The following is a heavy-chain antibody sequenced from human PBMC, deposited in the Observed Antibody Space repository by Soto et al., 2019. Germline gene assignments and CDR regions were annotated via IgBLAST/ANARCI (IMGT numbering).Heavy chain of an antibody. CDR1: GGSVSSGSYY. J-gene: IGHJ5*02. CDR3: AGGSDILTGSNWFDP. CDR2: IYYSGST. D-gene: IGHD3-9*01. Sequence: QVQLQESGPGLVKPSETLSLTCTVSGGSVSSGSYYWSWIRQPPGKGLEWIGYIYYSGSTNYNPSLKSRVTISVDTSKNQFSLKLSSVTAAETAVYYCAGGSDILTGSNWFDPWGQGTLVTVSS. V-gene: IGHV4-61*01.